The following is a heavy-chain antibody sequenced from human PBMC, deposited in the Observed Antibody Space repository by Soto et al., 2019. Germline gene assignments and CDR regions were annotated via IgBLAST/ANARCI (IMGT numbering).Heavy chain of an antibody. Sequence: GGSLRLSCAASGFTFSSYAMTWVRQAPGKGLEWVSGISGSGGSTYYADSVKGRFTISRDSSKNTLYLQMNSLRAENTALYYCAKSYDFWSGYYNENYFDYWGQGTLVTVSS. V-gene: IGHV3-23*01. CDR3: AKSYDFWSGYYNENYFDY. CDR1: GFTFSSYA. D-gene: IGHD3-3*01. CDR2: ISGSGGST. J-gene: IGHJ4*02.